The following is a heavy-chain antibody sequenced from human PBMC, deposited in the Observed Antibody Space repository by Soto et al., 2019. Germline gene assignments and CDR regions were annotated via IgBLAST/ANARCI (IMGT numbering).Heavy chain of an antibody. Sequence: QVQLEESGGGVVQPGRSLRLSCEASGFTFNTYSMHWVRQAPGKGLEWLAVISNNGINKYYADSVKGRFTISRDNSRDTLFLQMNSLRGEDTAIYYCAKVIRADSTSSNFYYYSGLDVWGQGTTVTVSS. CDR2: ISNNGINK. V-gene: IGHV3-30*18. CDR1: GFTFNTYS. CDR3: AKVIRADSTSSNFYYYSGLDV. D-gene: IGHD6-6*01. J-gene: IGHJ6*02.